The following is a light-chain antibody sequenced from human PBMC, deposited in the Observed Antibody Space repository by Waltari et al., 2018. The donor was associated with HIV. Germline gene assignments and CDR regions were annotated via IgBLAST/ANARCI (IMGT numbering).Light chain of an antibody. V-gene: IGLV1-47*01. CDR2: GNK. CDR3: AAWDATLTVV. J-gene: IGLJ2*01. CDR1: SSNIGTNY. Sequence: QSVLTQPPSASGTPGQSVTISCSGTSSNIGTNYVYWYQQFPGTAPKLRIDGNKTRPSWGPDRFSGAKSGTSASLDISGRRSDDEAEYYCAAWDATLTVVFGGGTKLTVL.